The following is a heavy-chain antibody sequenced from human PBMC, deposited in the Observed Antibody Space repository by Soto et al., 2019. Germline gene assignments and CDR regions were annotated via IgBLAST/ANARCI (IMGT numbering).Heavy chain of an antibody. V-gene: IGHV3-30-3*01. CDR1: GFTFSIYA. D-gene: IGHD3-3*01. CDR3: ARDLYYDFWSGYYTHNYYYYGMDV. Sequence: GGSLRLSCAASGFTFSIYAMHWVRKAPGKGLEWVAVISYDGSNKYYADSVKGRFTISRDNSKNTLYLQMNSLRAEDTAVYYCARDLYYDFWSGYYTHNYYYYGMDVWGQGTTVTVSS. J-gene: IGHJ6*02. CDR2: ISYDGSNK.